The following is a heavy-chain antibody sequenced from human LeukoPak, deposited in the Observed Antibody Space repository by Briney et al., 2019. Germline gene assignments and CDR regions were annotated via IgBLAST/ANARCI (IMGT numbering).Heavy chain of an antibody. J-gene: IGHJ3*02. CDR2: FNPENKET. CDR1: GYTLTELS. CDR3: ARSAFDI. Sequence: ASVKVSCKVSGYTLTELSIHWVRQAPGKGLEWMGGFNPENKETIYAEKLQGRVTMTEDTSTSTAYMELRSLRSDDTAVYYCARSAFDIWGQGTMVTVSS. V-gene: IGHV1-24*01.